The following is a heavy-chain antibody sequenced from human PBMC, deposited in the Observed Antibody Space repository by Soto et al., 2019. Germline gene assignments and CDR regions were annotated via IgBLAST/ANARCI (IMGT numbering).Heavy chain of an antibody. Sequence: QVQLQQWGAGLLKPSETLSLTCAVYGGSFSGYYWSWIRQPPGKGLEWIGEINHSGSTNYNPSLKSRVTISVDTATKQVSPKLGAVTAADTAVYSCARWRGVVVTAIQLNWFDPWGQGTLVTVSS. J-gene: IGHJ5*02. V-gene: IGHV4-34*01. CDR2: INHSGST. CDR1: GGSFSGYY. CDR3: ARWRGVVVTAIQLNWFDP. D-gene: IGHD2-21*02.